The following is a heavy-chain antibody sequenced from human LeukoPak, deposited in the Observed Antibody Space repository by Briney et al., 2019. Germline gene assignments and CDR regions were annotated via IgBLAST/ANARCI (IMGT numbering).Heavy chain of an antibody. Sequence: GGSLRLLCAASGFTFSNQRKQWVRPAPGEGLVGVSRINSDWSYTTYADSVKGRFTSSRDNAKNTLYLQMNSLRAEDTAVYYCARDGVGATQDYWGQGTLVTVSS. D-gene: IGHD1-26*01. CDR1: GFTFSNQR. V-gene: IGHV3-74*01. CDR3: ARDGVGATQDY. J-gene: IGHJ4*02. CDR2: INSDWSYT.